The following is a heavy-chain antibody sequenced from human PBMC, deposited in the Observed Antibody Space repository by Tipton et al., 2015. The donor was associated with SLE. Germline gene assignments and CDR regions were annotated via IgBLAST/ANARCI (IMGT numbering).Heavy chain of an antibody. CDR3: AKTFGMIDPFDY. J-gene: IGHJ4*02. CDR1: GFTFSSYG. CDR2: IRYDGSSQ. V-gene: IGHV3-30*02. Sequence: GSLRLSCAASGFTFSSYGMHWVRQAPGKGLEWVAFIRYDGSSQNYADSVKGRFTISRDNSKNTLYMQMNSLRAEDTAIYYCAKTFGMIDPFDYWGQGTLVTVSS. D-gene: IGHD3-16*01.